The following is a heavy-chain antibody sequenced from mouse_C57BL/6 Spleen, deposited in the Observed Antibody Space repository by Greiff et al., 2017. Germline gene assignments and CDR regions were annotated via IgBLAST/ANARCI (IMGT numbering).Heavy chain of an antibody. J-gene: IGHJ4*01. CDR2: IDPANGNT. V-gene: IGHV14-3*01. Sequence: VHVKQSVAELVRPGASVKLSCTASGFNIKNTYMHWVKQRPEQGLEWIGRIDPANGNTKYAPKFQGKATITADTSSNTAYLQLSSLTSEDTAIYYCARRGRADYYAMDYWGQGTSVTVSS. D-gene: IGHD3-3*01. CDR1: GFNIKNTY. CDR3: ARRGRADYYAMDY.